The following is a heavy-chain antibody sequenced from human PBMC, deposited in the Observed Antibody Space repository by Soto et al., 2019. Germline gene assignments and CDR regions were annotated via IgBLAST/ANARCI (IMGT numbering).Heavy chain of an antibody. D-gene: IGHD1-26*01. CDR2: IWYDGSIK. J-gene: IGHJ6*02. CDR1: GFIFSSYG. V-gene: IGHV3-33*01. CDR3: ARAPRRWEPFYHYYALDV. Sequence: QVQLVESGGGVVQPGTSLRLSCAGSGFIFSSYGMHWVRQAPGKGPEWVAVIWYDGSIKYYADSVKGRFSISRANSKNTVYLQMDDLRTEDTAVYYCARAPRRWEPFYHYYALDVWGQGTTVTVPS.